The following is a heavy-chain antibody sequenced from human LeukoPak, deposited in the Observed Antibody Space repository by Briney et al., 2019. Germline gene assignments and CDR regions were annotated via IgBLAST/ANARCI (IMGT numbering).Heavy chain of an antibody. CDR3: ARGGPRYSGYDFGRNWFDP. Sequence: GGSLRLSCAASGFTFSSYSMNWVRQAPGKGLEWVSSISSSSSYIYCADSVKGRFTISRDNAKNSLYLQMNSLRAEDTAVYYCARGGPRYSGYDFGRNWFDPWGQGTLVTVSS. CDR2: ISSSSSYI. V-gene: IGHV3-21*01. CDR1: GFTFSSYS. D-gene: IGHD5-12*01. J-gene: IGHJ5*02.